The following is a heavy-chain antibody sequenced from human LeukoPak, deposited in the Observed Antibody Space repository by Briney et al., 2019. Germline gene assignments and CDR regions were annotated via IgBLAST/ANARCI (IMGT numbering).Heavy chain of an antibody. D-gene: IGHD6-19*01. CDR3: VRALAVAARNWFDP. CDR1: GYTFTNYD. J-gene: IGHJ5*02. CDR2: MNANNGNT. Sequence: ASVKVSCKASGYTFTNYDINWVRQATGQGLEWMGWMNANNGNTGYAQKFQGRVTMTRDTSISTAYMELSSLRSEDTAVYYCVRALAVAARNWFDPWGQGTPVIVSS. V-gene: IGHV1-8*01.